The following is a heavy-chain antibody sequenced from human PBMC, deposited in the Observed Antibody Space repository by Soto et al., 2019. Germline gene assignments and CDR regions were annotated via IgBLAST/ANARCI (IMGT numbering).Heavy chain of an antibody. CDR2: ITFSGNTV. V-gene: IGHV3-11*01. CDR1: GFTFSDSY. CDR3: ARVSWREKYGMDV. J-gene: IGHJ6*02. Sequence: GGSLRLSCAASGFTFSDSYMGWIRQAPGKGLEWISYITFSGNTVYYADSLKGRFTISRDNAKNSLYLQMNRLRAEDTAVYYCARVSWREKYGMDVWGQGTTVTVSS.